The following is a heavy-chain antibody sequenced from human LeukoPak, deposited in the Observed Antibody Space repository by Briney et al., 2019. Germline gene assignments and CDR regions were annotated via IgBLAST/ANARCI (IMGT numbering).Heavy chain of an antibody. V-gene: IGHV3-11*04. J-gene: IGHJ3*02. CDR2: ISSSGSTL. CDR3: ARSYGMGDI. Sequence: GGSLRLSCTASGFTFSDHYMSWIRQAPGKGLEWVSYISSSGSTLDYADSVKGRFTISRDNAKNSLYLQMNSLRAEDTAVYYCARSYGMGDIWGQGTMVTVSS. CDR1: GFTFSDHY. D-gene: IGHD4-17*01.